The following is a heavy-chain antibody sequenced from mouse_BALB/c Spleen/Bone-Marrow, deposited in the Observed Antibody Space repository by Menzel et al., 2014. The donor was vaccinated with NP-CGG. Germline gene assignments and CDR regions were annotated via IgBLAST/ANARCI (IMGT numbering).Heavy chain of an antibody. V-gene: IGHV5-12*02. CDR3: ARRGWYYAMDY. CDR1: GFTFSDYY. J-gene: IGHJ4*01. D-gene: IGHD2-3*01. CDR2: ISNGGGST. Sequence: EVKLMESGGGLVQPGGSLKLSCATSGFTFSDYYMYWVRQTPEKRLEWVAYISNGGGSTNYPDTVQGRFTISRDNANNTLYLQMSRLKSEDTAMYYCARRGWYYAMDYWGQGTSVTVSS.